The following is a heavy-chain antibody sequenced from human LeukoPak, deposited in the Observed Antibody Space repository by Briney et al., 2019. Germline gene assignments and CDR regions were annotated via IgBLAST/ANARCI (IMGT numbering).Heavy chain of an antibody. V-gene: IGHV4-59*08. CDR3: ARVRYSSSWERGYYYYYYMDV. J-gene: IGHJ6*03. CDR1: GGSISSYY. Sequence: SETLSLTCTVSGGSISSYYWSWIRQPPGKGLEWIGYIYYSGSTNYNPSLKSRVTISVDTSKNQFSLKLSSVTAADTAVYYCARVRYSSSWERGYYYYYYMDVWGKGTTVTVSS. CDR2: IYYSGST. D-gene: IGHD6-13*01.